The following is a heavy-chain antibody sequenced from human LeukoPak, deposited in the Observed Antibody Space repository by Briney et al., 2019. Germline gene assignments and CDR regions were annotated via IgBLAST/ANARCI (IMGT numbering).Heavy chain of an antibody. CDR3: ASIRVVVVAATRDDY. Sequence: SETLSLTCTVSGYSISSGYYWGWIRQPPGKGLEWIGSIYHSGSTYYNPSLKSRVTISVDTSKNQFSLKLSSVTAADTAVYYCASIRVVVVAATRDDYWGQGTLVTVSS. J-gene: IGHJ4*02. CDR1: GYSISSGYY. V-gene: IGHV4-38-2*02. CDR2: IYHSGST. D-gene: IGHD2-15*01.